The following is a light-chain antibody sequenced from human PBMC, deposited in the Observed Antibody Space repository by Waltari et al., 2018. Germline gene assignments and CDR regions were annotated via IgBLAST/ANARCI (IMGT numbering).Light chain of an antibody. CDR2: GVS. Sequence: EIVLTQSPGTLSLSTGERATLSCRASESVSGSDLAWYQQKPGQAPRLLIHGVSSRATGIPDRFSGSGSGTDFSLTISRLEPEDFAVYYCQQYGTTPCTFGQGTKLEI. V-gene: IGKV3-20*01. CDR1: ESVSGSD. J-gene: IGKJ2*02. CDR3: QQYGTTPCT.